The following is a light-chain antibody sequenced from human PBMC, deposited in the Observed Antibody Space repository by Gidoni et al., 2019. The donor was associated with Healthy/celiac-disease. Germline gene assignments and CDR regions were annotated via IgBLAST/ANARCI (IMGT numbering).Light chain of an antibody. CDR3: SSYTSSSTPV. CDR1: SSDVGGYNY. CDR2: DVS. Sequence: QSALTQPASVSGSPGQSITISCTVTSSDVGGYNYVSWYQQHTGKAPKLMIYDVSNRPSGVSNRFSGSKSGNTASLTISGLQAEDEADYYCSSYTSSSTPVFGGGTKLTVL. V-gene: IGLV2-14*03. J-gene: IGLJ2*01.